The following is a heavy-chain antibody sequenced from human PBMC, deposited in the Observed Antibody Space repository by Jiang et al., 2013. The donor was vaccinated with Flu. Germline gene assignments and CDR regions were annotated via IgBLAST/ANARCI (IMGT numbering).Heavy chain of an antibody. Sequence: GSGLVKPSETLSLTCTVSGGSISSYYWSWIRQPPGKGLEWIGYIYYSGSTNYNPSLKSRVTISVDTSKNQFSLKLSSVTAADTAVYYCARRGRWLLDQPGFDYVGPGNPGHRL. CDR2: IYYSGST. J-gene: IGHJ4*02. CDR1: GGSISSYY. D-gene: IGHD2-15*01. V-gene: IGHV4-59*01. CDR3: ARRGRWLLDQPGFDY.